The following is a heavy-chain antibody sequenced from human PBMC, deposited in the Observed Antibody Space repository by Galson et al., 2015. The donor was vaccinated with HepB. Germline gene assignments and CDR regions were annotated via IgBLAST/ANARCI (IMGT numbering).Heavy chain of an antibody. J-gene: IGHJ3*02. CDR1: GFTFSSYA. CDR2: ISYDGSNK. D-gene: IGHD4-23*01. Sequence: SLRLSCAASGFTFSSYAMHWVRQAPGKGLEWVAVISYDGSNKYYADSVKGRFTISRDNSKNTLYLQMNSLRAEDTAVYYCARDWGGKGAFDIWGQGTMVTVSS. CDR3: ARDWGGKGAFDI. V-gene: IGHV3-30*04.